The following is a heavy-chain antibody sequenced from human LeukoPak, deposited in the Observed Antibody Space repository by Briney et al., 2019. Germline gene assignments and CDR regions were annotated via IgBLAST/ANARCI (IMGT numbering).Heavy chain of an antibody. CDR1: GYTFTSYD. V-gene: IGHV1-8*01. J-gene: IGHJ5*02. Sequence: ASVKVSCKASGYTFTSYDINWVRQATVQGLEWMGWMNPNSGNTGYAQKFQGRVTMTRNTSISTAYMELSSLRSEDTAVYYCARGGYYYGSGSHSFDPWGQGTLVTVSS. CDR3: ARGGYYYGSGSHSFDP. D-gene: IGHD3-10*01. CDR2: MNPNSGNT.